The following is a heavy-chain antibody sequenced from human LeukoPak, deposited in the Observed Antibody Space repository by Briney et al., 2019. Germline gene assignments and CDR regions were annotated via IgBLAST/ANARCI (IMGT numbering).Heavy chain of an antibody. Sequence: GASVKLSCKASGGTFSSYAISWVRQAPGQGLEWMGTIIPIFGTANYAQKFQGRVTITTDESTSTAYMELSSLRSDDTAVDSGAKYLSTAMVTLVGINCFDPWGQGTLVTVSS. CDR1: GGTFSSYA. CDR2: IIPIFGTA. J-gene: IGHJ5*02. D-gene: IGHD5-18*01. CDR3: AKYLSTAMVTLVGINCFDP. V-gene: IGHV1-69*05.